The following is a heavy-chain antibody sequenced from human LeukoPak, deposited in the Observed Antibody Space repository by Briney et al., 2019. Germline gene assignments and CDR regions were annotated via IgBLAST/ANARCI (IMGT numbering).Heavy chain of an antibody. CDR1: GGSISSYY. V-gene: IGHV4-4*07. Sequence: SETLSLTCTVPGGSISSYYWSWIRQPAGKGLEWIGRIYTSGSTNYNPSLKSRVTMSVDTSKNQFSLKLSSVTAADTAVYYCARDKGSITIFGVADDAFDIWGQGTMVTVSS. D-gene: IGHD3-3*01. CDR2: IYTSGST. CDR3: ARDKGSITIFGVADDAFDI. J-gene: IGHJ3*02.